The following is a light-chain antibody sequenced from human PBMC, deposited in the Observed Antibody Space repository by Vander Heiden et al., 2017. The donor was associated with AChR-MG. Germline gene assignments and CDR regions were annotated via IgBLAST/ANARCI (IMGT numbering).Light chain of an antibody. J-gene: IGLJ2*01. CDR1: SSDVGGYNY. CDR3: SSYTSSSTLV. Sequence: QSALNQPAPVSGAPGQSITISCTGTSSDVGGYNYVSWYQQHPGKAPKLIIYDVSNRPSGVSNRFSGSKSGNTASLTISGLQAEDEADYYCSSYTSSSTLVFGGGTKLTVL. CDR2: DVS. V-gene: IGLV2-14*03.